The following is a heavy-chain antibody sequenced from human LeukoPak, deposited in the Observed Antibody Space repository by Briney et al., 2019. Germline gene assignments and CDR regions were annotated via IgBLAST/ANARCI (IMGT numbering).Heavy chain of an antibody. Sequence: GGSLRLSCAASGFTFRHYWMNWVRQASGKRLEWVANIKPDGSEKRYADSVKGRFTISRDNAENSLYLQMNSLRAEDTAVYYCARVVGTDEGADYWGQGTLVTVSS. CDR3: ARVVGTDEGADY. CDR2: IKPDGSEK. V-gene: IGHV3-7*04. J-gene: IGHJ4*02. D-gene: IGHD1-7*01. CDR1: GFTFRHYW.